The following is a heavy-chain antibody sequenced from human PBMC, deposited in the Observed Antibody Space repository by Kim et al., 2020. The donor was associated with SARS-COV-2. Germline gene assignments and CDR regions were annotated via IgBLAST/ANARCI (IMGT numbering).Heavy chain of an antibody. CDR2: IYYSGST. CDR3: ARAPFEVLEWLLWPLPAWYFDL. J-gene: IGHJ2*01. V-gene: IGHV4-61*01. Sequence: SETLSLTCTVSGGSVSSGSYYWSWIRQPPGKGLEWIGYIYYSGSTNYNPSLKSRVTISVDTSKNQFSLKLSSVTAADTAVYYCARAPFEVLEWLLWPLPAWYFDLWGRGTLVTVSS. D-gene: IGHD3-3*01. CDR1: GGSVSSGSYY.